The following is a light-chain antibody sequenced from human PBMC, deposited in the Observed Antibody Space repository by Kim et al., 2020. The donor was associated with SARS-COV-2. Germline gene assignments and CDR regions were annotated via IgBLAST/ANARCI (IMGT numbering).Light chain of an antibody. Sequence: QSITISCTGTSSDVGSYNLFSWYQQHPGKAPKLMIYEVSTRPSGVSNRFSGSKSGNTASLTISGLQAEDEADYYCCSYAGSSTLVVFGGGTQLTVL. CDR1: SSDVGSYNL. J-gene: IGLJ2*01. V-gene: IGLV2-23*02. CDR2: EVS. CDR3: CSYAGSSTLVV.